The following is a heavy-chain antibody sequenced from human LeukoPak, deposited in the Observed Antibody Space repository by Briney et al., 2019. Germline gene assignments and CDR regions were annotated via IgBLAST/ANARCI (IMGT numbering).Heavy chain of an antibody. CDR3: ANANFGVTGYFDY. V-gene: IGHV3-23*01. Sequence: LAGGSLRLSCAASGFTFSSYAMSWVRQAPGKGLEWVSAISGSGGSTYYADSVKGRFTISRDNSKNTLYLQMNSLRAEDTAVYYCANANFGVTGYFDYWGQGTLVTVSS. CDR1: GFTFSSYA. CDR2: ISGSGGST. D-gene: IGHD3-3*01. J-gene: IGHJ4*02.